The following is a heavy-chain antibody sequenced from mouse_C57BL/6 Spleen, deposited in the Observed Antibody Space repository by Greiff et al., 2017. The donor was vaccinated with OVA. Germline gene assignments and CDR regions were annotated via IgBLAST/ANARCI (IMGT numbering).Heavy chain of an antibody. CDR2: IYPGSGNT. Sequence: QVQLQQSGAELVRPGASVKLSCKASGYTFTDYYINWVKQRPGQGLEWIARIYPGSGNTYYNEKFKGKATLTAEKSSSTAYMQLSSLTSEDSAVYFCARSVYDGYYFAYWGQGTLVTVSA. CDR3: ARSVYDGYYFAY. D-gene: IGHD2-3*01. V-gene: IGHV1-76*01. J-gene: IGHJ3*01. CDR1: GYTFTDYY.